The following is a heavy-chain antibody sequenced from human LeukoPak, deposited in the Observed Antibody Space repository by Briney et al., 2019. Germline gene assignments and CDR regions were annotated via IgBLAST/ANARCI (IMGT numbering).Heavy chain of an antibody. D-gene: IGHD5-24*01. CDR2: ISAYNGNT. CDR3: ARDMGDGYNYGLDY. V-gene: IGHV1-18*01. J-gene: IGHJ4*02. CDR1: GYTLSTYS. Sequence: ASVKVSCKASGYTLSTYSISWVRQAPGQGLEWMGWISAYNGNTNYAQKLQGRVTMTTDTSTSTAYMELRSLRSDDTAVYYCARDMGDGYNYGLDYWGQGTLVTVSS.